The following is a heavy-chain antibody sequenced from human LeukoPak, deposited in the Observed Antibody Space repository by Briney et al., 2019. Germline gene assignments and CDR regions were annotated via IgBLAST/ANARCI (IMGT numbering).Heavy chain of an antibody. J-gene: IGHJ6*03. Sequence: PSETLSLTCTVSGYSISSGYYWGWIRQPPGKGLEWIGSIYHSGSTYYNPSLKSRVTISVDTSKNQFSLKLSSVTAADTAVYYCARDSGYSGYFDYMDVWGKGTTVTISS. CDR1: GYSISSGYY. V-gene: IGHV4-38-2*02. D-gene: IGHD5-12*01. CDR2: IYHSGST. CDR3: ARDSGYSGYFDYMDV.